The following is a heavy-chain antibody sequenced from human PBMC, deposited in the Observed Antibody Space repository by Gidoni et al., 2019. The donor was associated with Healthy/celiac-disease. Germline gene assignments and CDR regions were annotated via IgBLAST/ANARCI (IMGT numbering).Heavy chain of an antibody. CDR1: GGTFSSYA. Sequence: QVQLVQSGAEVKKPGSSVKVSCKASGGTFSSYAISWVRQAPGQGLEWMGGIIPIFGTANYAQKFQGRVTITADESTSTAYMELSSLRSEDTAVYYCARGWSCTNGVCYSGSAFDIWGQGTMVTVSS. J-gene: IGHJ3*02. D-gene: IGHD2-8*01. CDR2: IIPIFGTA. V-gene: IGHV1-69*01. CDR3: ARGWSCTNGVCYSGSAFDI.